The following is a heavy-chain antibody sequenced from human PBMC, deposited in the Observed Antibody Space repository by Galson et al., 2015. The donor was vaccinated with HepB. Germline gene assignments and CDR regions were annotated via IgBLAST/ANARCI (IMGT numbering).Heavy chain of an antibody. CDR1: GYTFTSFY. Sequence: SVKVSCKASGYTFTSFYIHWVRQAPGQGLEWMGIINPSGGSTTYTQRFQGRVTMTRDTSATTVYMELSNLRSDDTAVYYCAREGDFWGQGTLVTVSS. V-gene: IGHV1-46*01. CDR3: AREGDF. CDR2: INPSGGST. J-gene: IGHJ4*02.